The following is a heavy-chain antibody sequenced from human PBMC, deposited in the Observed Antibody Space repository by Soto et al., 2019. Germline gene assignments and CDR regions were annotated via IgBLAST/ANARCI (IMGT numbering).Heavy chain of an antibody. Sequence: QVQLVQSGAEVKKPGASVKVSCKASGYTFTSYYMHWVRQAPGQGLEWMGIINPSGGSTSYAQKFQGRVSMTRNPSTSTVYMELSSLRSADTAVYYCARDLAYCGGDCYSDYYDYGMDVWGQGPTVTVSS. J-gene: IGHJ6*02. CDR3: ARDLAYCGGDCYSDYYDYGMDV. D-gene: IGHD2-21*02. CDR1: GYTFTSYY. CDR2: INPSGGST. V-gene: IGHV1-46*01.